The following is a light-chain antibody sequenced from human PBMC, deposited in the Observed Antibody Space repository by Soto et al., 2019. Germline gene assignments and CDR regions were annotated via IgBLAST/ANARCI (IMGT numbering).Light chain of an antibody. V-gene: IGKV3-15*01. CDR3: QHYNIWPPIT. CDR1: QTVSRN. J-gene: IGKJ5*01. CDR2: DIS. Sequence: EVVMTQSQAALAVSPGERATLSCRASQTVSRNLAWYQQRPGQAPRLLIYDISNRATGVPARFSGSGSETEFTLTIRSLQSEDFAGYYCQHYNIWPPITSGQGTRLEIK.